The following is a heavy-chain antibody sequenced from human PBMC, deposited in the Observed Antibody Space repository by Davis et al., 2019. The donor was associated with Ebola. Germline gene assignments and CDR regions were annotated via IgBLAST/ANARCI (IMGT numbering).Heavy chain of an antibody. CDR3: ARDGDPYCLRGVCYEY. CDR1: GYSFTGYY. Sequence: ASVKVSCKASGYSFTGYYLHWLRLAPGQGLEWMGWINANTGGTRYAQKFQGWVTLTRDTSISTAYMELYRLRSDDTAVSYCARDGDPYCLRGVCYEYWGQGTLVTVSS. J-gene: IGHJ4*02. V-gene: IGHV1-2*04. D-gene: IGHD2-8*02. CDR2: INANTGGT.